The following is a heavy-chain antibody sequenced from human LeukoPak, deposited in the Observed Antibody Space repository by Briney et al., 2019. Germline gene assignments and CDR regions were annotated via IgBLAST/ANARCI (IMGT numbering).Heavy chain of an antibody. CDR2: ISGSGGST. Sequence: PGGSLRLSCAASGLTFSNYAMSWVRQAPGKGLEWVSAISGSGGSTYSADSVKGRFTISRDNSKNTLYLQMNSLRAEDTAVYYCAKGAPSSGSPFDYWGQGTLVTVSS. CDR1: GLTFSNYA. D-gene: IGHD6-19*01. CDR3: AKGAPSSGSPFDY. J-gene: IGHJ4*02. V-gene: IGHV3-23*01.